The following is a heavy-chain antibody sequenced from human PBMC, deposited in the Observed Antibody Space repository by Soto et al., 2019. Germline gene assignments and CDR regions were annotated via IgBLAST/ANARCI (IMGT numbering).Heavy chain of an antibody. CDR1: GFTFSTYS. CDR3: TRTCSGGRCFSSYGMDV. CDR2: ISSSTSAI. V-gene: IGHV3-48*02. D-gene: IGHD2-15*01. Sequence: PGGSLRLSCAASGFTFSTYSMNWVRQAPGKGLEWVSYISSSTSAIYYADSVKGRFTISRDIAKNSLYLQMTSLSDEDSAVYYCTRTCSGGRCFSSYGMDVWGQGTTGT. J-gene: IGHJ6*02.